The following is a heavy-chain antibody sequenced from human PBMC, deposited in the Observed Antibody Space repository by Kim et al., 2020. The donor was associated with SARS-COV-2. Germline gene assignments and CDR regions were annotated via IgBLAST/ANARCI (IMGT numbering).Heavy chain of an antibody. CDR2: INPSGGST. Sequence: ASVKVSCKASGYTFTSYYMHWVRQAPGQGLEWMGLINPSGGSTSYAQKFQGRVTMTRDTSTSTVYMELSSLRSEDTAVYYCAREGPVVTSYDILTGDYYGMDVWGQGTTVTVSS. CDR1: GYTFTSYY. D-gene: IGHD3-9*01. V-gene: IGHV1-46*01. J-gene: IGHJ6*02. CDR3: AREGPVVTSYDILTGDYYGMDV.